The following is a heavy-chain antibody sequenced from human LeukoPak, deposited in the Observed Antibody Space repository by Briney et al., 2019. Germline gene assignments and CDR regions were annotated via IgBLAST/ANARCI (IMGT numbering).Heavy chain of an antibody. CDR3: AKDAADYGHLWYFDY. Sequence: GALRLSCAASGFTLSDYYMSWIRQAPGKGLEWGSYISSSGSTIYYADSVKGRFTISRDNSKNTLYLQMNSLRAEDTAVYYCAKDAADYGHLWYFDYWGQGTLVTVSS. CDR1: GFTLSDYY. D-gene: IGHD4-17*01. CDR2: ISSSGSTI. V-gene: IGHV3-11*01. J-gene: IGHJ4*02.